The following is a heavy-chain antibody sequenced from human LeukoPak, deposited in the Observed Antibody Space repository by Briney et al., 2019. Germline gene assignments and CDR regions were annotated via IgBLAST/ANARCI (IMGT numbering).Heavy chain of an antibody. D-gene: IGHD1-14*01. J-gene: IGHJ5*02. Sequence: GASVKVSCKASGYTFTSYGISWVRQAPGQGLEWMGWISAYNGNTNYAQKLQGRVTMTTDTSTSTAYMELRSLRSDDTAVYYCARDTLFRTAEKGIWFDPWGQGTLVTVSS. V-gene: IGHV1-18*01. CDR1: GYTFTSYG. CDR2: ISAYNGNT. CDR3: ARDTLFRTAEKGIWFDP.